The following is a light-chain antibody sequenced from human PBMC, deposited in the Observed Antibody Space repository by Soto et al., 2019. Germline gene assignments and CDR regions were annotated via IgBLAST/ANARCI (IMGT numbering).Light chain of an antibody. J-gene: IGLJ1*01. Sequence: QSALTQPASVSGSPGQSITISCTGTSSDVGYYNYVSWYQQHPGKAPKLMIYDVSNRPSGVSNRFSGSKSGNTASLTISGLQAEDEADYHCSSYTSSSTYVFGSGTQLTVL. CDR3: SSYTSSSTYV. CDR1: SSDVGYYNY. CDR2: DVS. V-gene: IGLV2-14*01.